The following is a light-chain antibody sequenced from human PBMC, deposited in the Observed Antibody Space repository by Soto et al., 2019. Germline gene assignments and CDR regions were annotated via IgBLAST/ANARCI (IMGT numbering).Light chain of an antibody. V-gene: IGKV1-13*02. J-gene: IGKJ4*01. CDR3: QQYYSYPLT. CDR1: QDINSY. Sequence: AIQLTQSPSSLSASIGDRVTITCRASQDINSYLAWYQQKPGKAPNLLIYEASILQRGVPSRFSGSISGTDFTLTISSLQPEDVATYYCQQYYSYPLTFGGGTKVDNK. CDR2: EAS.